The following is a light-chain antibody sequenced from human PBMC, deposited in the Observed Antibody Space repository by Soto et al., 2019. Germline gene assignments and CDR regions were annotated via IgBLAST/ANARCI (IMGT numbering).Light chain of an antibody. CDR1: SSNIGAGYN. J-gene: IGLJ3*02. CDR3: QSYDSSLSGWV. V-gene: IGLV1-40*01. CDR2: GNS. Sequence: QSVLTQPPSVSGAPGQRVTISCTGSSSNIGAGYNVHWYHQLPGTAPKLLIYGNSNRPSGVPDRFSGSKSGTSASLAITGLQAEDEADYYGQSYDSSLSGWVFGGGTKLTVL.